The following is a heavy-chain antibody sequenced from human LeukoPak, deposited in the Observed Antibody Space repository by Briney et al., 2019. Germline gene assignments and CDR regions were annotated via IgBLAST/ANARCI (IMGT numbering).Heavy chain of an antibody. CDR1: GYSFTSYW. CDR3: ARPPYSSSNDAFDI. D-gene: IGHD6-13*01. J-gene: IGHJ3*02. CDR2: IYPGDSDT. V-gene: IGHV5-51*01. Sequence: GESLKISCKGSGYSFTSYWIGLVRQMPGKGVEWMGIIYPGDSDTRYSPSFQGQVTISADKSISTAYLQWSSLKASDTAMYYCARPPYSSSNDAFDIWGQGTMVTVSS.